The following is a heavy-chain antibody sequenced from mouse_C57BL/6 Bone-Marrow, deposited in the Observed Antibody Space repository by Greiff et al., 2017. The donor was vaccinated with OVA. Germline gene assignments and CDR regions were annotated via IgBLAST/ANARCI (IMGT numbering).Heavy chain of an antibody. D-gene: IGHD2-4*01. CDR3: ARGGYDYPYAMDY. V-gene: IGHV5-2*03. Sequence: EVMLVESGGGLVQPGESLKLSRESNEYEFPSHDMSWVRKTPEKRLALVAAINSDGGSTYYPDTMERRFIISRDNTKKTLYLQMSSLRSEDTALYYCARGGYDYPYAMDYWGQGTSVTVSS. J-gene: IGHJ4*01. CDR1: EYEFPSHD. CDR2: INSDGGST.